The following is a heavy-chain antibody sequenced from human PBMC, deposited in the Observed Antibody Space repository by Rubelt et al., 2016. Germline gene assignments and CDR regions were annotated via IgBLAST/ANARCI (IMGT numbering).Heavy chain of an antibody. CDR3: ARSYGVHDKLFDF. D-gene: IGHD5/OR15-5a*01. CDR2: IKQDGSDY. Sequence: TYAMHWVRQAPGKGLECVANIKQDGSDYYYLDSVKGRFTISRDNTKNSLYLQMNSLRVEDTAVYYCARSYGVHDKLFDFWGQGTLVSVSS. J-gene: IGHJ4*02. CDR1: TYA. V-gene: IGHV3-7*01.